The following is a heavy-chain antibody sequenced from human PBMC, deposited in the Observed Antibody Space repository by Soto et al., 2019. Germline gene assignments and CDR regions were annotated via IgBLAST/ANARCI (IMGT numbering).Heavy chain of an antibody. D-gene: IGHD3-10*01. Sequence: QVQLQESGPGLVKPSETLSLTCTVSGGSISSYYWSWIRQPPGKGLEWIGYIYYSGSTNYNPSLKSRVTISVDTSKNQFSLKLSSVTAADTAVYYCARLGEGCDYWGQGTLVTVSS. CDR2: IYYSGST. J-gene: IGHJ4*02. CDR1: GGSISSYY. V-gene: IGHV4-59*08. CDR3: ARLGEGCDY.